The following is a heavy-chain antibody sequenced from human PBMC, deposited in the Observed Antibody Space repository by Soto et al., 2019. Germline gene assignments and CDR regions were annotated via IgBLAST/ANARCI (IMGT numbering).Heavy chain of an antibody. Sequence: PGGSLRLSCAASGFTFSSYEMNWVRQAPGKGLEWVSYISSSGSTIYYADSVKGRFTISRDNAKNSLYLQMNSLRAEDTAVYYCARDSITIFAVVILSYYYYYGMDVWGQGTTVTVSS. CDR3: ARDSITIFAVVILSYYYYYGMDV. CDR2: ISSSGSTI. J-gene: IGHJ6*02. CDR1: GFTFSSYE. D-gene: IGHD3-3*01. V-gene: IGHV3-48*03.